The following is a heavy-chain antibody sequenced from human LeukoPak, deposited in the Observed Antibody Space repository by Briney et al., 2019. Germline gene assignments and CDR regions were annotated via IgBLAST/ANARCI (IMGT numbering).Heavy chain of an antibody. CDR2: IIPIFGIA. V-gene: IGHV1-69*04. D-gene: IGHD3-16*01. CDR3: ARDMISVLDY. J-gene: IGHJ4*02. Sequence: SVKVSCKASGGTFSSYAISWVRQAPGQGLEWMGRIIPIFGIANYAQKFQGRVTITADKSTSTAYMGLSSLRSEDTAVYYCARDMISVLDYWGQGTLVTVSS. CDR1: GGTFSSYA.